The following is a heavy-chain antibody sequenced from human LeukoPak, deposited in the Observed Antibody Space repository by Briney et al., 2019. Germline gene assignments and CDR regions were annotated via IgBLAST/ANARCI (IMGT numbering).Heavy chain of an antibody. CDR2: ISYGGHRA. Sequence: GGSLRLSCAASGFTFSDYGMHWVRQAPGKGLEWVAVISYGGHRAFYADSVKGRFTISRDNSKNTLYLQMNSLRAEDTAVYYCARGADFWSGLKYYYFDYWGQGTLVTVSS. CDR1: GFTFSDYG. V-gene: IGHV3-30*03. D-gene: IGHD3-3*01. CDR3: ARGADFWSGLKYYYFDY. J-gene: IGHJ4*02.